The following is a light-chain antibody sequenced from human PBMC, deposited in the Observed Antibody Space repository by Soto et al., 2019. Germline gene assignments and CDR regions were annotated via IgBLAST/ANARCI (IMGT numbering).Light chain of an antibody. CDR2: AAS. J-gene: IGKJ1*01. CDR3: QQSYSTPRT. V-gene: IGKV1-39*01. CDR1: QSITTC. Sequence: DIQMTQSPSPLSASVGDSVTISCRASQSITTCLNWYQQRPGKAPNLLISAASTLQSGVPARFSGSGSGTDFTLTISSLQPEDFSTYYCQQSYSTPRTFGQGTRVEIK.